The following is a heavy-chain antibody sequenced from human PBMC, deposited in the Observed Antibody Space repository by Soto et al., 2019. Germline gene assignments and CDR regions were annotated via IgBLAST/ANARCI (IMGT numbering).Heavy chain of an antibody. Sequence: QVQLPQSGPGLVKPSETLSLTCTVSSGPSRSHNWGWIRQPPGGGLEWIGYIYHTGDTRYNPSLGRRATTPADTSTTHTPLTVTSVTAADTAVYYCVRQGIGDLHALVDVWGQGNRVSVSS. CDR1: SGPSRSHN. CDR2: IYHTGDT. D-gene: IGHD3-10*01. V-gene: IGHV4-59*08. CDR3: VRQGIGDLHALVDV. J-gene: IGHJ6*02.